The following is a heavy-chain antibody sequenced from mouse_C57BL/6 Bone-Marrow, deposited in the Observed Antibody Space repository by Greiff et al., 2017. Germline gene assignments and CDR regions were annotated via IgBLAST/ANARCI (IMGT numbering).Heavy chain of an antibody. D-gene: IGHD2-3*01. CDR3: ARDVYDGYYVGAMDY. J-gene: IGHJ4*01. Sequence: EVQGVESGGGLVKPGGSLKLSCAASGFTFSSYAMSWVRQTPEKRLEWVATIRDGGSYTYYPDNVKGRFTISRDNAKNNLYLQMSHLKSEDTAMYYCARDVYDGYYVGAMDYWGQGTSVTVSS. V-gene: IGHV5-4*01. CDR2: IRDGGSYT. CDR1: GFTFSSYA.